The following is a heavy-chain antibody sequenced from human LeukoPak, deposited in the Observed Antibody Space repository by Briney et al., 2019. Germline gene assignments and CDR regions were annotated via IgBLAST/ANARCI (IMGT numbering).Heavy chain of an antibody. CDR3: AKNPLTGGRYFDY. V-gene: IGHV3-33*06. J-gene: IGHJ4*02. CDR1: GFTFSSYG. CDR2: IWYGGSNK. Sequence: GGSLRLSCAASGFTFSSYGMHWVRQAPGKGLEWVAVIWYGGSNKYYADSVKGRFTISRDNSKNTLYLQMNSLRAEDTAVYYCAKNPLTGGRYFDYWGQGTLVTVSS. D-gene: IGHD7-27*01.